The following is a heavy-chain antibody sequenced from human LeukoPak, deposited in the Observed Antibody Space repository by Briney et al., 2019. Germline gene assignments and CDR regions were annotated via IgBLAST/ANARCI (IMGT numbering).Heavy chain of an antibody. V-gene: IGHV1-2*02. CDR1: GYTFTSYD. CDR2: INPNSGGT. J-gene: IGHJ6*03. CDR3: ARADYYYYYMDV. Sequence: ASVKVSCKASGYTFTSYDIIWVRQATGQGLEWMGWINPNSGGTNYAQKFQGRVTMTRDTSISTAYMELSRLRSDDTAVYYCARADYYYYYMDVWGKGTTVTISS.